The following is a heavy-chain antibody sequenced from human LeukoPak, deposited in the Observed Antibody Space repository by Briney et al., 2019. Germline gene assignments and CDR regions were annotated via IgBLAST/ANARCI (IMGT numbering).Heavy chain of an antibody. CDR2: IKQDGREE. D-gene: IGHD1-26*01. J-gene: IGHJ4*02. V-gene: IGHV3-7*03. Sequence: HAGGSLRLSCAASGFTFNKYWMSWVRQAPGKGPEWVANIKQDGREEYYLDSVKGRFTISRDNAKSSLYLQMTSLGTEDTAAYYCARDKEEGATKFDHWGPGALVTVSS. CDR1: GFTFNKYW. CDR3: ARDKEEGATKFDH.